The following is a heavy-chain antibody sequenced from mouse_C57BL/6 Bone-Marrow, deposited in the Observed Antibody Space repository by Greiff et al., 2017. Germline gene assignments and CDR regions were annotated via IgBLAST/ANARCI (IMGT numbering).Heavy chain of an antibody. CDR1: GYTFTSYW. Sequence: QVQLQQPGAELVMPGASVKLSCKASGYTFTSYWMHWVKQRPGQGLEWIGEIDPSDSYTNYNQKFKGKSTLTVDKSSSTAYMQLSSLTSEDFAVYYCARVDYWGQGTSVTVSS. CDR2: IDPSDSYT. CDR3: ARVDY. J-gene: IGHJ4*01. V-gene: IGHV1-69*01.